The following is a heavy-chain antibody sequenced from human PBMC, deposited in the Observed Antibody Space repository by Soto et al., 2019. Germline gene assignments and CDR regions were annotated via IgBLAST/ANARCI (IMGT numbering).Heavy chain of an antibody. CDR3: ARGIQYYDILTGWDYYYYYGMDV. CDR2: INHSGST. J-gene: IGHJ6*02. V-gene: IGHV4-34*01. Sequence: SLTCAVYGGSFSGYYWSWIRQPPGKGLEWIGEINHSGSTNYNPSLKSRVTISVDTSKNQFSLKLSSVTAADTAVYYCARGIQYYDILTGWDYYYYYGMDVWGQGTTVTVSS. CDR1: GGSFSGYY. D-gene: IGHD3-9*01.